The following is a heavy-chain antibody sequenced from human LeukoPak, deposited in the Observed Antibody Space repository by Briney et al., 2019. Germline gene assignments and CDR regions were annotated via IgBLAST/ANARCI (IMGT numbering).Heavy chain of an antibody. J-gene: IGHJ5*02. CDR2: IYYSGST. D-gene: IGHD3-16*01. CDR1: GGSISSYY. V-gene: IGHV4-59*12. Sequence: SETLSLTCTVSGGSISSYYWSWIRQPPGKGLEWIGYIYYSGSTNYNPSLKSRVTISVDTSKNQFSLKLSSVTAADTAVYYCARGIRFGRWFDPWGQGTLVTVSS. CDR3: ARGIRFGRWFDP.